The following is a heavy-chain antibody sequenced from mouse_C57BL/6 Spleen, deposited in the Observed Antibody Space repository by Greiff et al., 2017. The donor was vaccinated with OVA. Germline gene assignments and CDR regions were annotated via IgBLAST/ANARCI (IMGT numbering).Heavy chain of an antibody. D-gene: IGHD3-3*01. V-gene: IGHV2-4*01. CDR3: AKRGAGNYARDY. CDR2: IWRGGST. Sequence: QVQLKQSGPGLVQPSQSLSITCTVSGFSLTSYGVHWVRQPPGQGLEWLGVIWRGGSTDYNAAFISRRSNSKENSKSQVFIKMNSRQADDTAIYYWAKRGAGNYARDYWGQGTSVTVSS. J-gene: IGHJ4*01. CDR1: GFSLTSYG.